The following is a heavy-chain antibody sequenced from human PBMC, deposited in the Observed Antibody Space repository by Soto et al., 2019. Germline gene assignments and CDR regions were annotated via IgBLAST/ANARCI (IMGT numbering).Heavy chain of an antibody. D-gene: IGHD3-10*01. V-gene: IGHV3-53*01. Sequence: PGGSLRLSCAASGFTVSSNYMSWVRQAPGRGLEWVSVIYSGGSTYYADSVKGRFTISRDNSKNTLYLQMNSLRAEDTAVYYCATDLSVFLRFRDPLDSYYGMDGWGQGTTVSVSS. CDR3: ATDLSVFLRFRDPLDSYYGMDG. CDR2: IYSGGST. J-gene: IGHJ6*02. CDR1: GFTVSSNY.